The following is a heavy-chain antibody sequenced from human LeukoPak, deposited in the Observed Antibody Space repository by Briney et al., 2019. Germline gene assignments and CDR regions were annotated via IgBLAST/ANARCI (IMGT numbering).Heavy chain of an antibody. D-gene: IGHD6-13*01. CDR1: GFTFTNYA. CDR3: ARGGIAAAGSSWFDP. Sequence: GGSLRLSCSASGFTFTNYAMHGGRQAPGKGLEGVALISYDGSNQYYADSVKGRFTISRDNSKNTVYLQMNSLRVEDTAAFYCARGGIAAAGSSWFDPWGQGTLVTVSS. CDR2: ISYDGSNQ. J-gene: IGHJ5*02. V-gene: IGHV3-30*04.